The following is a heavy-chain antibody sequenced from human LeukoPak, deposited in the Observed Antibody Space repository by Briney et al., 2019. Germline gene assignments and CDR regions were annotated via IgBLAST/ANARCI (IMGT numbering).Heavy chain of an antibody. CDR3: ARGVDV. CDR1: GLTFNSYC. V-gene: IGHV3-7*04. CDR2: IKEDGSEK. Sequence: PGRTLRLSCAASGLTFNSYCMNWVRQPPGKGLEWVANIKEDGSEKYYVDSVKGRFTIYRDNAKNSLYLQMNSLRAEDTAVYYCARGVDVWGQGTTVTVS. J-gene: IGHJ6*02.